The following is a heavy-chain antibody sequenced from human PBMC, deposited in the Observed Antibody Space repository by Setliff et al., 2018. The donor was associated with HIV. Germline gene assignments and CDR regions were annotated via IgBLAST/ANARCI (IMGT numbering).Heavy chain of an antibody. Sequence: ASVKVSCKASGYTFTGYYMHWVRQAPGQGLEWMGWINPNSGGTNYAQKFQGRVTITADESTSTAYMELSSLRSEDTAVYYCARIVRPSYYYYYYMDVWGKGTTVTV. V-gene: IGHV1-2*02. CDR2: INPNSGGT. CDR3: ARIVRPSYYYYYYMDV. CDR1: GYTFTGYY. J-gene: IGHJ6*03. D-gene: IGHD3-10*02.